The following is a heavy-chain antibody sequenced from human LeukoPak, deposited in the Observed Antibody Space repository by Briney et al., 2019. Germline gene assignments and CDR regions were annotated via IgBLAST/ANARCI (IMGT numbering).Heavy chain of an antibody. CDR2: IYPGDSDT. D-gene: IGHD3-22*01. CDR3: ARRMYYYDSSGYPFDY. J-gene: IGHJ4*02. CDR1: GYSFTSYW. V-gene: IGHV5-51*01. Sequence: GESLKFSGKGSGYSFTSYWLGGVRQMPGKGLEWMGIIYPGDSDTRYSPSFQGQVTISADKSISTAYLQWSSLKASDTAMYYCARRMYYYDSSGYPFDYWGQGTLVTVSS.